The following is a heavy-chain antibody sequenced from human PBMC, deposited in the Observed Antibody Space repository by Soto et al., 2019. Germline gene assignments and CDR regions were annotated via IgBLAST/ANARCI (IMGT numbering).Heavy chain of an antibody. CDR1: GFTFSSYA. V-gene: IGHV3-23*01. J-gene: IGHJ5*02. CDR3: RVEIFNRRVKSP. CDR2: ISGSGGST. Sequence: PGGSLRLSCAASGFTFSSYAMSWVRQAPGKGLEWVSAISGSGGSTYYADSVKGRFTISRDNSKNTLYLQMNSLRAEDTAVYYCRVEIFNRRVKSPWGQGTLVTVSS. D-gene: IGHD3-9*01.